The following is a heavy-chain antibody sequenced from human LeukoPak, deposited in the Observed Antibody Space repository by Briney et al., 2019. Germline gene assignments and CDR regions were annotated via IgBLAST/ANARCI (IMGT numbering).Heavy chain of an antibody. J-gene: IGHJ6*02. V-gene: IGHV3-74*01. D-gene: IGHD6-6*01. CDR3: AKAGDFEYSSSSPLGMDV. CDR1: GVPFSHYW. CDR2: INSEGSDT. Sequence: TGGSLRLSCAASGVPFSHYWMHWVRQGPGKGLVWVSRINSEGSDTTYADSVKGRFTISRDNVWNTLYLQMNSLRAEDTAVYYCAKAGDFEYSSSSPLGMDVWGQGTTVTVSS.